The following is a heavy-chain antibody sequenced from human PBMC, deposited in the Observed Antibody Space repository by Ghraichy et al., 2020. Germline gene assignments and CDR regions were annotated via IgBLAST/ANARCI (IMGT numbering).Heavy chain of an antibody. J-gene: IGHJ6*02. CDR2: IWSDGSQK. CDR3: ATNKLYYYHYGMDV. V-gene: IGHV3-33*01. Sequence: GGSLRLSCAASGFTFGRHGMHWVRQAPGKGLEWVAIIWSDGSQKYYGDSVKGRFPITRGNSKNTLYLQMNSLRAEDTAVYYCATNKLYYYHYGMDVWGQGTAVTVAS. CDR1: GFTFGRHG.